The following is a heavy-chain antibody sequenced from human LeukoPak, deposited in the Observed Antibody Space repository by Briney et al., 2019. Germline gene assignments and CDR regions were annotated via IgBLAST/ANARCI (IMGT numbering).Heavy chain of an antibody. D-gene: IGHD3-22*01. J-gene: IGHJ4*02. CDR1: AGSISTYY. V-gene: IGHV4-59*08. CDR2: IYYSGST. Sequence: PSETLSLTCTVSAGSISTYYWSWIRQPPGKGLEWIGYIYYSGSTNYNPSLKSRVTISVDTSKNQFSLKLSSVTAADTAVYYCASVYFGNSGYNRYDYCGPGTLVTVSS. CDR3: ASVYFGNSGYNRYDY.